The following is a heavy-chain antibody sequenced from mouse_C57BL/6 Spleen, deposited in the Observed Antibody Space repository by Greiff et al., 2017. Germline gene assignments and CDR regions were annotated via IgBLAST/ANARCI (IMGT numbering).Heavy chain of an antibody. J-gene: IGHJ4*01. CDR3: ARRGYYGSRGDYYAMDY. CDR2: IYPGDGDT. CDR1: GYAFSSSW. V-gene: IGHV1-82*01. Sequence: QVQLQQSGPELVKPGASVKISCKASGYAFSSSWMNWVKQRPGKGLEWIGRIYPGDGDTNYNGKFKAKATLTADKSSSTAYMQLSSLTSEDSAVYFCARRGYYGSRGDYYAMDYWGQGTSVTVSS. D-gene: IGHD1-1*01.